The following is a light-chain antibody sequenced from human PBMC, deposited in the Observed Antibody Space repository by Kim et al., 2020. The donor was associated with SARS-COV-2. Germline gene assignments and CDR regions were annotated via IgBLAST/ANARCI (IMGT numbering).Light chain of an antibody. CDR3: VLYMGSGIRV. J-gene: IGLJ3*02. V-gene: IGLV8-61*01. CDR2: NTS. CDR1: SGSVSTCHY. Sequence: QTVVTQEPSFSVSPGGTVTLTCGLNSGSVSTCHYPSWYQQSPGKAPRTLIYNTSTHSSGVPDRFSGSILGNKAALTITGAQADDESDYYCVLYMGSGIRVFGGGTQLTVL.